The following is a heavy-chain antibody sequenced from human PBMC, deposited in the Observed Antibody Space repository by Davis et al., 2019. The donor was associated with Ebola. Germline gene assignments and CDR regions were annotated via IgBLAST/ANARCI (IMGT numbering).Heavy chain of an antibody. CDR2: ISGSGGST. V-gene: IGHV3-23*01. CDR3: ASMAVEGRWLVLGY. D-gene: IGHD6-19*01. Sequence: GGSLRLSCAASGFTFSSYAMSWVRQAPGKGLEWVSAISGSGGSTYYADSVKGRSTISRDNSKNTLYLQMNSLRAEDTAVYYCASMAVEGRWLVLGYWGQGTLVTVSS. J-gene: IGHJ4*02. CDR1: GFTFSSYA.